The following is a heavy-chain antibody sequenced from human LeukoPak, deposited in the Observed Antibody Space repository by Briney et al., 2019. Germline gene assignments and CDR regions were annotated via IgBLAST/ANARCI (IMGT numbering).Heavy chain of an antibody. CDR1: GFTFSSYA. CDR2: ISSSSTI. Sequence: PGGSLRLSCAASGFTFSSYAMSWVRQAPGKGLEWVSYISSSSTIYYADSVKGRFTISRDNAKNSLYLQMNSLRAEDTAVYYCARDDVGATTFDYWGQGTLVTVSS. J-gene: IGHJ4*02. CDR3: ARDDVGATTFDY. V-gene: IGHV3-48*01. D-gene: IGHD1-26*01.